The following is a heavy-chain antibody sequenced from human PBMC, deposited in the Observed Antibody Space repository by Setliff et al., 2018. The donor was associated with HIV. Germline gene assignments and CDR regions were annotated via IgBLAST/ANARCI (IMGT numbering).Heavy chain of an antibody. V-gene: IGHV3-7*05. CDR3: ATGLKMATITYWYFDL. Sequence: GGSLRLSCAASGFTFSSYWMSWVRQAPGKGLEWVANIKQDGSEKYYVDSVKGRFTISRDNAKNSLYLQMNSLRAEDTAVYYCATGLKMATITYWYFDLWGRGTLVTVSS. D-gene: IGHD5-12*01. J-gene: IGHJ2*01. CDR2: IKQDGSEK. CDR1: GFTFSSYW.